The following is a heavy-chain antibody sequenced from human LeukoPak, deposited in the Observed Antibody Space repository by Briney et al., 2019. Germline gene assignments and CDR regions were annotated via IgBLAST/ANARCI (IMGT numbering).Heavy chain of an antibody. CDR3: ARIPATRWWPFDY. CDR1: GGSIAPYY. CDR2: ISYTGRT. D-gene: IGHD2-15*01. V-gene: IGHV4-59*01. J-gene: IGHJ4*02. Sequence: SETLSLTCTVSGGSIAPYYWTWIRQPPGKGLEWIGYISYTGRTKYNPSLKSRVTMSVDTSKRQFSLRLTSVTATNTAVYYCARIPATRWWPFDYWGQGTLVTVSS.